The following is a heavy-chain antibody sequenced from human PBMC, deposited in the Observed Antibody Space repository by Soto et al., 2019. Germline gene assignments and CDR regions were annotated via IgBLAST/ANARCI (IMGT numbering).Heavy chain of an antibody. V-gene: IGHV1-2*04. D-gene: IGHD3-22*01. CDR1: GYTFTGYY. CDR2: INPNSGGT. Sequence: ASVKVSCKASGYTFTGYYMHWVRQAPGQGLEWMGWINPNSGGTNYAQKFQGWVSMTRDTSISTAYMELSRLRSDDTAVYYCAREWIYDSRVYDIQEDYGMDAWGQGTTVTVSS. J-gene: IGHJ6*02. CDR3: AREWIYDSRVYDIQEDYGMDA.